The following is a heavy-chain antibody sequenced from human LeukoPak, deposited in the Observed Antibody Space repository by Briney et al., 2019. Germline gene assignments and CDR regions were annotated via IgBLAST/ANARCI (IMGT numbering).Heavy chain of an antibody. CDR1: GASLSSGGYY. CDR3: VRAAIPDNWFDP. J-gene: IGHJ5*02. V-gene: IGHV4-31*03. D-gene: IGHD2-2*02. CDR2: IYYSGGT. Sequence: SQTLSLTCTVSGASLSSGGYYWSWLRQHPGKGLEWIGYIYYSGGTYYNPSLKSRVNVSVDTSKNQFSLKLSSVTAADTAVYFCVRAAIPDNWFDPWGQGTLVTVSS.